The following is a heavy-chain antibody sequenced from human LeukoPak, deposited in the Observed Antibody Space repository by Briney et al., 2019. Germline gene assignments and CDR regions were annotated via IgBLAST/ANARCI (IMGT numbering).Heavy chain of an antibody. D-gene: IGHD2-8*02. Sequence: ASVKVSCKASGYTFTAYYMHWVRQAPGQGLEWMGWINPNSGGTNYAQKFQGRVTMTRDTSISTAYMELSRLRSDDTAVYYCARLLMDYCRYYGMDVWGQGTTVTVSS. CDR3: ARLLMDYCRYYGMDV. V-gene: IGHV1-2*02. J-gene: IGHJ6*02. CDR2: INPNSGGT. CDR1: GYTFTAYY.